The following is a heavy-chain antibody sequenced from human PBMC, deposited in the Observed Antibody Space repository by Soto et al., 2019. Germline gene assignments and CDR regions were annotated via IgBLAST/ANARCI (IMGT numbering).Heavy chain of an antibody. CDR2: IRAYNGYT. Sequence: QVPLVQSGGEVKKPGASVKVSCKASGYTFTSYGVSWVRQAPGQGLEWMGWIRAYNGYTNYAQKFQGRVTITTDTSTSTAYMEVRSLISDDTAVYYCARASDGYRSGWYVGYFDYWGQGTLVTVSS. CDR1: GYTFTSYG. J-gene: IGHJ4*02. V-gene: IGHV1-18*04. CDR3: ARASDGYRSGWYVGYFDY. D-gene: IGHD6-19*01.